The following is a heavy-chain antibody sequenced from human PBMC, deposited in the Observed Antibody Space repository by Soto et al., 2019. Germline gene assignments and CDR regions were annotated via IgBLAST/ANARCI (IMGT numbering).Heavy chain of an antibody. D-gene: IGHD3-3*01. CDR3: ARAEWYYMDG. J-gene: IGHJ6*03. V-gene: IGHV3-48*03. CDR1: AFTPSSYE. CDR2: ISSSSSTI. Sequence: GVSLRLPCSPSAFTPSSYEMNWLRQAPGKGLEWVSYISSSSSTIYYADPVKGRFTISRDNTKNSLYLQMTSLRAEDTAVYYCARAEWYYMDGWGQGTTVTVSS.